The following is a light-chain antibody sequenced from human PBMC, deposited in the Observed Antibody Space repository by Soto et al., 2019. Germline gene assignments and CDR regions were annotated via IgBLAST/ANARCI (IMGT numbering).Light chain of an antibody. Sequence: EIVLTQSPGTLSLSPGERATLSCRASQSVSSNYLAWYQQKPGQAPRLLIYGTSTRASGIPDRFSGSGSGTDFTLTISRLEPEDFAVYYCQQYGTAPYTFGQGTTLEFK. CDR3: QQYGTAPYT. V-gene: IGKV3-20*01. CDR2: GTS. CDR1: QSVSSNY. J-gene: IGKJ2*01.